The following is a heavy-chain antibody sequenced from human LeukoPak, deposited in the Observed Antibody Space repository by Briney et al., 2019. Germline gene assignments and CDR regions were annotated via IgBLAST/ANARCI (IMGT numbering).Heavy chain of an antibody. D-gene: IGHD5-24*01. J-gene: IGHJ6*02. Sequence: SVKVSCKASGYTFTGYYMHWVRQAPGQGLEWMGRIIPILGIANYAQEFQGRVTITADKSTSTAYMELSSLRSEDTAVYYCARVEGRDGYNYPVGYYYNGMDVWGQGTTVTVSS. CDR3: ARVEGRDGYNYPVGYYYNGMDV. V-gene: IGHV1-69*04. CDR2: IIPILGIA. CDR1: GYTFTGYY.